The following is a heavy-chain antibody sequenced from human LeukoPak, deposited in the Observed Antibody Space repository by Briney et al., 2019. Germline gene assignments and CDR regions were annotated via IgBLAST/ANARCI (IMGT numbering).Heavy chain of an antibody. J-gene: IGHJ4*02. CDR3: ARQNYYDSSGYYYPGNYYFDY. CDR1: GFTFSDYY. Sequence: GGSLTLSCAASGFTFSDYYMSWIRQAPGKGLEWVSYISSSGSTIYYADSVKGRFTISRDNAKNSLYLQMNSLRAEDTAVYYCARQNYYDSSGYYYPGNYYFDYWGQGTLVTVSS. V-gene: IGHV3-11*01. CDR2: ISSSGSTI. D-gene: IGHD3-22*01.